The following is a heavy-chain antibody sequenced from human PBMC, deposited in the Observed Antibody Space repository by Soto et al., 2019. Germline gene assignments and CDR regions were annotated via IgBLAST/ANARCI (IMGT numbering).Heavy chain of an antibody. CDR2: IYYSGST. CDR1: GGSISSYY. D-gene: IGHD2-2*01. Sequence: SETLSLTCTVSGGSISSYYWSWIRQPPGKGLEWIGYIYYSGSTNYNPSLKSRVTISVDTSKNQFSLKLSSVTAADTAVYYCAREGIVVVPAAMHHYYYYMDVGGKGTTVTVSS. CDR3: AREGIVVVPAAMHHYYYYMDV. V-gene: IGHV4-59*01. J-gene: IGHJ6*03.